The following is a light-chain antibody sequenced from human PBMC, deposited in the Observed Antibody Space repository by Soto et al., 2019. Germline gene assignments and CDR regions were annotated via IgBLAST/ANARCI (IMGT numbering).Light chain of an antibody. CDR3: AAWDDSLNALL. CDR2: SSN. V-gene: IGLV1-44*01. CDR1: SSNIGSNA. J-gene: IGLJ2*01. Sequence: QPVLTQPPSASGTPGQRVTISCSGGSSNIGSNAVNWYQQLPGAAPKLLIYSSNQRPSGAPDRFSGSKSGTSASLAISGLQSEDEADYYCAAWDDSLNALLFGGGTKVTVL.